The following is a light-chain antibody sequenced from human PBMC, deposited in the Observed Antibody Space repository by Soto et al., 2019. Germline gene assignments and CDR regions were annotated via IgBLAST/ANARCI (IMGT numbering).Light chain of an antibody. CDR1: SSDVGCYNY. CDR3: CSYAGSYTSNVV. CDR2: DVS. Sequence: QSALTQPRSVSGSPGQSVTISCTGTSSDVGCYNYVSWYQQHPGKAPKLMIYDVSKRPSGVPDRFSGSKSGNTASLTISGLQAEDEADYYCCSYAGSYTSNVVFGGGTKLTV. J-gene: IGLJ2*01. V-gene: IGLV2-11*01.